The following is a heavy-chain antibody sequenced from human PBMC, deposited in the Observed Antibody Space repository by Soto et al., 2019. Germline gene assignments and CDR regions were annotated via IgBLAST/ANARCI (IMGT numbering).Heavy chain of an antibody. CDR2: INPDNGYT. V-gene: IGHV1-3*01. Sequence: ASVKVSCKTSGYTFGTYAMHWVRQAPGRRLEWVGWINPDNGYTEYSQKFQGRVTFTRHTSATTVYMELSSLTSEDTAVYFCTRTVGYTYLEPRGYFDYWGQGTQVTVSS. J-gene: IGHJ4*02. CDR1: GYTFGTYA. D-gene: IGHD2-15*01. CDR3: TRTVGYTYLEPRGYFDY.